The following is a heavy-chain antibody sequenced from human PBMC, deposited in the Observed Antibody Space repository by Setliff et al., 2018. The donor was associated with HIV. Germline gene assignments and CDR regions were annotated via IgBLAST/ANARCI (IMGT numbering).Heavy chain of an antibody. V-gene: IGHV3-7*01. CDR3: AREGQATDSFDM. D-gene: IGHD5-12*01. J-gene: IGHJ3*02. CDR2: IKQDGSEK. CDR1: GGSFSDNY. Sequence: QASETLSLTCAVYGGSFSDNYWSWVRQAPGKRLEWVANIKQDGSEKYYVDSVKGRFTISRDNGKNSLYLQMTSLRADDTALYYCAREGQATDSFDMWGQGTMVTVSS.